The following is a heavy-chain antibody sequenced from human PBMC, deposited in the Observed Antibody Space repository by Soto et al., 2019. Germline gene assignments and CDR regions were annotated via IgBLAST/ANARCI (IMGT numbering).Heavy chain of an antibody. V-gene: IGHV1-69*12. CDR1: GGTFSSYA. Sequence: QVQLVQSGAEVKKPGSSVKVSCKASGGTFSSYAISWVRQAPGQGLEWMGGIIPIFGTANYAQKFQGRVTLPEDEVTSTASMELSSLRAEDTAVSYSAGGGSLTMAVWGQGTTVTVSS. D-gene: IGHD3-16*01. CDR2: IIPIFGTA. J-gene: IGHJ6*02. CDR3: AGGGSLTMAV.